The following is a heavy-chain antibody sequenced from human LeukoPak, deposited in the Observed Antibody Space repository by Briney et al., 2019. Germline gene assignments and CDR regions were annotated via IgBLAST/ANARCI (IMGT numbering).Heavy chain of an antibody. CDR3: ARSMHYYGSGSYARFDP. D-gene: IGHD3-10*01. CDR1: GGSFSGYY. J-gene: IGHJ5*02. CDR2: INHSGST. V-gene: IGHV4-34*01. Sequence: SETLSLTCAVYGGSFSGYYWSWIRQPPGKGLEWIGEINHSGSTNYNPSLKSRVTISVDTSKNQFSLKLSSVTAADTAVYYCARSMHYYGSGSYARFDPWGQGTLVTVSS.